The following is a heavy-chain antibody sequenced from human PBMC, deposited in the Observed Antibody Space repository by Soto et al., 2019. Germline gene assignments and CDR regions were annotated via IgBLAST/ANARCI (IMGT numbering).Heavy chain of an antibody. CDR3: ARGSFSSSSSWFDP. V-gene: IGHV4-31*11. Sequence: PSETLSLPCAVSGCSISSGGYSWSWIRQHPGKGLEWIGYIYYSGRAYYNPSLHSRVSIAVDTTENQFSLKLTSVTAADTSVYYCARGSFSSSSSWFDPWGRGTLVTVSS. CDR2: IYYSGRA. D-gene: IGHD6-6*01. CDR1: GCSISSGGYS. J-gene: IGHJ5*02.